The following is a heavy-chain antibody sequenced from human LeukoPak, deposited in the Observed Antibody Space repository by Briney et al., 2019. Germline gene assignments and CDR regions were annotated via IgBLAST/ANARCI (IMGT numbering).Heavy chain of an antibody. V-gene: IGHV4-59*08. Sequence: PSETLSLTCTVSGGSISSYYWSWIRQPPGKGLEWIGYIYYSGSGSTNYNPSLKSRASISVDTSKNYFSLKLSSVTAADTAVYYCARRGGHGGSFDYWGQGTLVTVSS. D-gene: IGHD4-23*01. J-gene: IGHJ4*02. CDR2: IYYSGSGST. CDR1: GGSISSYY. CDR3: ARRGGHGGSFDY.